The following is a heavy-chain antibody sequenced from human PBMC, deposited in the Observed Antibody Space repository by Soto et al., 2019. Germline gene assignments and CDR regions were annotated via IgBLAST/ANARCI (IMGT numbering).Heavy chain of an antibody. J-gene: IGHJ5*02. CDR3: ARGEGYCSGGTCYRWFDP. D-gene: IGHD2-15*01. CDR1: GYTFTKYA. Sequence: QVQLVQSGAEVKKPGASLKLSCKASGYTFTKYAMHWVRQAPGQRLEWMGWTNGGNGNTKYSQKFQGRVTVSRDTSASTAYMELSSLRFEDTAVYYCARGEGYCSGGTCYRWFDPWGQGTLVTVSA. CDR2: TNGGNGNT. V-gene: IGHV1-3*01.